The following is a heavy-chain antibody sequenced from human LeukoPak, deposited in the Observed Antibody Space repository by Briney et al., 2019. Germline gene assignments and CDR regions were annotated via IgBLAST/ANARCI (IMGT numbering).Heavy chain of an antibody. CDR2: FDPVDGET. CDR3: ATDLGYCSGGSCYRNWFDT. J-gene: IGHJ5*02. V-gene: IGHV1-24*01. CDR1: GYTLTELS. Sequence: GASGNLSWKVSGYTLTELSMHWVRHAPGKGREWKGGFDPVDGETIYAQKFQGRVTMTEETSTDTAYMELSSMRSEDTGVYYCATDLGYCSGGSCYRNWFDTWGQGTLVTVSS. D-gene: IGHD2-15*01.